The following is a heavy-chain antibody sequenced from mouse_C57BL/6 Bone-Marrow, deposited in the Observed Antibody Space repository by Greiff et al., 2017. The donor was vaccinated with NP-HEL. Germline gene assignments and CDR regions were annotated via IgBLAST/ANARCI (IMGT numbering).Heavy chain of an antibody. CDR1: GYTFTSYW. J-gene: IGHJ3*01. V-gene: IGHV1-50*01. CDR2: IDPSDSYT. D-gene: IGHD1-1*01. CDR3: ARCLYGITLRFAY. Sequence: QVQLQQPGAELVKPGASVKLSCKASGYTFTSYWMQWVKQRPGQGLEWIGEIDPSDSYTNYNQKFKGKATLTVDTSSSTAYMQLSSLTSEDSAVYYCARCLYGITLRFAYWGQGTLVTVSA.